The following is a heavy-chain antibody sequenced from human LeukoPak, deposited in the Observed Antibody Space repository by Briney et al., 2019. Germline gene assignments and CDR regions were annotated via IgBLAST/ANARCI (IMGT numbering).Heavy chain of an antibody. J-gene: IGHJ4*02. D-gene: IGHD1-26*01. CDR3: TTEMRWELLFDD. Sequence: GGSLRLSCAASGFTFSDAWMSWVRQTPGKGLEWVGRIKSKTDGGTTDYAAPVKGRFSISRDDPENTLYLQMDSLKTEDTGVYYCTTEMRWELLFDDWGQGTLVTVSS. V-gene: IGHV3-15*01. CDR2: IKSKTDGGTT. CDR1: GFTFSDAW.